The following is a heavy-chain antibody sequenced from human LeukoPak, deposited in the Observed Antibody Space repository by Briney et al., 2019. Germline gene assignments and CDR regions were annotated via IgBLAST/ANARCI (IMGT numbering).Heavy chain of an antibody. Sequence: SETLSLTCTVSGVSIGSYYWSWLRQPPGKGLEGIGYIYYSGSTNYNPSLKSRVPISIVPSKNQFSLKLSSVTAADTAVYYCARRDCSSASCSFDYWGQGTLVTVSS. V-gene: IGHV4-59*01. J-gene: IGHJ4*02. CDR3: ARRDCSSASCSFDY. CDR1: GVSIGSYY. D-gene: IGHD2-2*01. CDR2: IYYSGST.